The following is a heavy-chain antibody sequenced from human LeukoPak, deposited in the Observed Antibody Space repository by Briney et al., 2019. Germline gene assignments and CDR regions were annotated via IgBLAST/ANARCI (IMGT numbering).Heavy chain of an antibody. CDR3: ARDEGGSYAYYYYMDV. CDR2: INPSGGST. V-gene: IGHV1-46*01. D-gene: IGHD1-26*01. Sequence: ASVKVSCKASGYTFTSYGISWVRQAPGQGLEGMGIINPSGGSTSYAQKFQGRVTITADKSTSTAYMELSSLRSEDTAVYYCARDEGGSYAYYYYMDVWGKGTTVTVSS. CDR1: GYTFTSYG. J-gene: IGHJ6*03.